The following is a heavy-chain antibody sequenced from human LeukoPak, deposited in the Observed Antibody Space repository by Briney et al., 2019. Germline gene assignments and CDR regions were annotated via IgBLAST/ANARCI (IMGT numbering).Heavy chain of an antibody. CDR1: GYSFTNYC. Sequence: GESLKISCQGSGYSFTNYCIAWVRQMPGKGPEWMGIIYPGDSDTRYSPSFQGQVTISADKSINTAYLQWSSLKASDTAMYYCARHEIVGATQSPLDYWGQGTLATVSS. CDR2: IYPGDSDT. V-gene: IGHV5-51*01. CDR3: ARHEIVGATQSPLDY. D-gene: IGHD1-26*01. J-gene: IGHJ4*02.